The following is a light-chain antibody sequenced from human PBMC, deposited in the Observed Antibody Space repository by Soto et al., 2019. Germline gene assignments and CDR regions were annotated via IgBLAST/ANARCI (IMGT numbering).Light chain of an antibody. CDR1: QSVGTS. CDR3: QQRSDWPTT. Sequence: EIVLTQSPATLSLSPGERATLSCRASQSVGTSFAWYQQKPGQAPRLLIYESSNRATGIPARFSGSGSGTDFTLTIRSLEPEDFAVYDCQQRSDWPTTFGGGTKVEIK. CDR2: ESS. J-gene: IGKJ4*01. V-gene: IGKV3-11*01.